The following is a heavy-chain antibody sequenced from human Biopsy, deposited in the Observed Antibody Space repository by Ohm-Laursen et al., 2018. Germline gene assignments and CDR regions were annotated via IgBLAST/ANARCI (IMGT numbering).Heavy chain of an antibody. J-gene: IGHJ6*02. V-gene: IGHV1-69*13. Sequence: SVKVSCKTSGGSFSMDAFSWMRQVPGQGLEWMGLIIPMSRTPDYAQKFQGRVTFTADESTSTVYMELTSLTSDDTAVYYCASPNSGTYNVWGQGTTVTVSS. D-gene: IGHD1-26*01. CDR1: GGSFSMDA. CDR3: ASPNSGTYNV. CDR2: IIPMSRTP.